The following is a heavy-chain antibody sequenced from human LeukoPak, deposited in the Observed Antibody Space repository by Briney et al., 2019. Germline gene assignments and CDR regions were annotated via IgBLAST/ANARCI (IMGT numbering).Heavy chain of an antibody. J-gene: IGHJ5*02. CDR2: IRNDGSKD. V-gene: IGHV3-30*02. CDR3: VKGGCSRHNWFDP. Sequence: GGSLRLSCAASGFTFRDFGMHWVRQAPGKGLEWVAFIRNDGSKDYYPDSVKGQFTISRENSRTTLYLQMHSRRIEDTAVYYRVKGGCSRHNWFDPWGQRTRVSVS. CDR1: GFTFRDFG. D-gene: IGHD3-16*01.